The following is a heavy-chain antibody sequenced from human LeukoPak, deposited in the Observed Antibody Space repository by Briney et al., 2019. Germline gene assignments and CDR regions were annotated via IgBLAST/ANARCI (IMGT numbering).Heavy chain of an antibody. D-gene: IGHD3-16*02. V-gene: IGHV4-34*01. CDR2: INHSGST. Sequence: PSETLSLTCSVSSGSLSSYYWSWIRQPPGKGLEWIGEINHSGSTNYNPSLKSRVTISVDTSKNQFSLKLSSVTAADTAVYYCARRSDYVWGSYPPYYFDYWGQGTLVTVSS. J-gene: IGHJ4*02. CDR3: ARRSDYVWGSYPPYYFDY. CDR1: SGSLSSYY.